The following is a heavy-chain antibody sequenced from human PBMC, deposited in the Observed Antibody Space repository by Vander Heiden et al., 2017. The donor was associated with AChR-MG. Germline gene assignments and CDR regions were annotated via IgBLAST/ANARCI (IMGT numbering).Heavy chain of an antibody. V-gene: IGHV1-69*06. CDR1: GGTFSSYA. CDR2: IIPIFGTA. J-gene: IGHJ5*02. CDR3: ARVHVYYYGSGSFNWFDP. Sequence: QVQLVQSGAEVKKPGSSVKVSCKASGGTFSSYAISWVRQAPGQGLEWMGGIIPIFGTANYAQKVQGRVTITADKSTSTAYMELSSLRSEDTAVYYCARVHVYYYGSGSFNWFDPWGQGTLVTVSS. D-gene: IGHD3-10*01.